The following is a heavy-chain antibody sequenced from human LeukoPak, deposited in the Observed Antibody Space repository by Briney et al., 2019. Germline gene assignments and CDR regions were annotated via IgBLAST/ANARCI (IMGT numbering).Heavy chain of an antibody. J-gene: IGHJ5*02. D-gene: IGHD6-13*01. Sequence: SETLSLTCTVSGGSIRGTSYYWGWIRQPPGKGLEWIGSFDYSGSTYYNASLNSRVTISIDTANKQFSLKLTSVIAADTAVYYCARRGSAGTAWGQGTQVTVSS. CDR3: ARRGSAGTA. CDR2: FDYSGST. CDR1: GGSIRGTSYY. V-gene: IGHV4-39*01.